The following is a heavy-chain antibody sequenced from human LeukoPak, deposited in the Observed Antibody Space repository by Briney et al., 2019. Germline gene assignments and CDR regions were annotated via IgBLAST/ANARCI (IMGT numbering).Heavy chain of an antibody. D-gene: IGHD1-26*01. Sequence: QPGRSPRLSCSASGFTFTSYGMHWVRQAPGKGLEWVAVISYDGITNYYADSVKGRFTVSRDNSENTLYLQMNSLRADDTAVYYCARSPTRSLRVGEFDFWGQGTLVTVSS. CDR2: ISYDGITN. J-gene: IGHJ4*02. CDR3: ARSPTRSLRVGEFDF. CDR1: GFTFTSYG. V-gene: IGHV3-30*03.